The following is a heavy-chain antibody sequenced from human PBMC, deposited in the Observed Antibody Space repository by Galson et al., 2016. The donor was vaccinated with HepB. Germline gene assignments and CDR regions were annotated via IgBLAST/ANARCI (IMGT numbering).Heavy chain of an antibody. V-gene: IGHV3-21*01. CDR2: ISSSGTYI. J-gene: IGHJ5*02. D-gene: IGHD6-13*01. Sequence: SLRLSCAASGFTFSIYSMNWVRQAPGKGLEWVSSISSSGTYIYYADSVRGRFTVSRDNAKNSLFLQMNSLRAEDTAVYYCARDRTARAALDLWGQGTLVTVSS. CDR3: ARDRTARAALDL. CDR1: GFTFSIYS.